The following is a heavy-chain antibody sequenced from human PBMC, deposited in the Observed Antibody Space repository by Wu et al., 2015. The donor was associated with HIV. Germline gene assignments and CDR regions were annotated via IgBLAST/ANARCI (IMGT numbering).Heavy chain of an antibody. CDR1: GNTFRNHA. J-gene: IGHJ4*02. Sequence: QVQLVQSGAEVKKPGSSVKVSCRASGNTFRNHAVTWVRQAPGQGLEWMGRIIPISDTANYAQRFQGRVTITADESTSTAYMDVSSLRSDDTAVYYCAGGGGRTSMDPFDFWGQGTLVTVSS. V-gene: IGHV1-69*13. CDR2: IIPISDTA. D-gene: IGHD5-18*01. CDR3: AGGGGRTSMDPFDF.